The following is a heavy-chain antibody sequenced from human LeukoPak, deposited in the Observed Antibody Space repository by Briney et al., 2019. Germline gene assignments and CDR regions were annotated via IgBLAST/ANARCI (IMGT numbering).Heavy chain of an antibody. Sequence: GGSLRLSCAVSGFTFSGFWMSWSRQALGKGLEWVARINSDGSEGYYADVVKGRFTISRDNAKNSLYLQINSLRAEDTAVYYCARSSYSSSSSVWGQGTMVTVSS. CDR3: ARSSYSSSSSV. CDR2: INSDGSEG. V-gene: IGHV3-7*03. D-gene: IGHD6-6*01. J-gene: IGHJ3*01. CDR1: GFTFSGFW.